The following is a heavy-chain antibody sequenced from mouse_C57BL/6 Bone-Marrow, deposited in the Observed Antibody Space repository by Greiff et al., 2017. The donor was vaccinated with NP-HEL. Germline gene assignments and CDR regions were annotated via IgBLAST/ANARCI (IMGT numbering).Heavy chain of an antibody. Sequence: EVKVVESGGGLVKPGGSLKLSCAASGFTFSSYAMSWVRQTPEKRLEWVATISDGGSYTYYPDNVKGRFTITRDNAKNNLYLQMSHLKSEDTAMYYCARELGTVDYWGQGAPLTVAS. D-gene: IGHD4-1*01. J-gene: IGHJ2*01. CDR2: ISDGGSYT. V-gene: IGHV5-4*01. CDR3: ARELGTVDY. CDR1: GFTFSSYA.